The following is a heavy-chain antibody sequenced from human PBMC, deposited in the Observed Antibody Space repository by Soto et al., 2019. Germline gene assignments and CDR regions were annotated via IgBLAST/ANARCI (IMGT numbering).Heavy chain of an antibody. CDR1: GFSFSTVE. V-gene: IGHV3-23*01. CDR2: ISDDGSRK. D-gene: IGHD3-16*01. CDR3: VKGGWLDF. J-gene: IGHJ5*01. Sequence: EVQLLESGGGLVQPGGSLRLACAASGFSFSTVEMSCVRQAPGRGLEWVSVISDDGSRKYYADAVTGRFTISRDNSKHTLYLQMNSLTAEDTAVYACVKGGWLDFWGQGTLVTVSS.